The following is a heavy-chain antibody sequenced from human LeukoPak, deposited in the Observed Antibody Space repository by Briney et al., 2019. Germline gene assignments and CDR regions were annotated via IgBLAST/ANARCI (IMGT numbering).Heavy chain of an antibody. CDR3: ARYSWLVGCMDV. CDR1: GGSISSSSYY. CDR2: IYYSGST. Sequence: KTSETPSLTCTVSGGSISSSSYYWGWIRQPPGKGLEWIGSIYYSGSTYYNPSLKSRVTISVDTSKNQFSLKLSSVTAADTAVYYCARYSWLVGCMDVWGKGTTVTISS. D-gene: IGHD1-26*01. J-gene: IGHJ6*03. V-gene: IGHV4-39*01.